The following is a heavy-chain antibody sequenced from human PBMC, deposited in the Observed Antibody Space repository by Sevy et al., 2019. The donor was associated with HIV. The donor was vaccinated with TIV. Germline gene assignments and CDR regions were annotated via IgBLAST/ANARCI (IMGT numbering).Heavy chain of an antibody. CDR2: ISGTSQTI. D-gene: IGHD3-16*01. J-gene: IGHJ4*02. V-gene: IGHV3-48*01. CDR1: GFSFSPYS. Sequence: GGSLILSCGASGFSFSPYSMNWVRHAPGKGLEWISYISGTSQTIYYADSVKGRFTISRDNAKNSLYLQMNSLRAEDTALYYCARVPLYDDPWYCDHWGQGTLVTVSS. CDR3: ARVPLYDDPWYCDH.